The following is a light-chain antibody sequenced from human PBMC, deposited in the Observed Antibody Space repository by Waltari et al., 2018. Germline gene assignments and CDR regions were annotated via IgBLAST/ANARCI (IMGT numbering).Light chain of an antibody. V-gene: IGLV8-61*01. CDR1: SGSVSTNYY. Sequence: QTVVTQEPSFSVSPEGTVTLTCGLTSGSVSTNYYPTWFQQTPGQAPRTLIFSTNTRSSGVPDRFSGSILGNRAALTIRGAQADDESDYYCVLYMGSGIWVFGGGTKVTVL. CDR3: VLYMGSGIWV. J-gene: IGLJ3*02. CDR2: STN.